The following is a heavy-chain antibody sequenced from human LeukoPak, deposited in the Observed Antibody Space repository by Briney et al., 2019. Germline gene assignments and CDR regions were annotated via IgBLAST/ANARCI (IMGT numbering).Heavy chain of an antibody. V-gene: IGHV3-66*01. CDR2: IYSGGST. CDR3: ARTHRKVGAQDY. D-gene: IGHD1-26*01. Sequence: GGSLRLSCAASGFTVSSNYMSWVRQAPGKGLEWVSVIYSGGSTYYADSVKGRFTISRDNSKNTVYLQMNSLRAEDTAVYYCARTHRKVGAQDYWGQGTLVTVSS. J-gene: IGHJ4*02. CDR1: GFTVSSNY.